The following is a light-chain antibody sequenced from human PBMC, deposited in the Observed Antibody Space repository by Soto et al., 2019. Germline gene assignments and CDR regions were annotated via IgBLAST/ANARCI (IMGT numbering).Light chain of an antibody. CDR2: GAS. Sequence: EIVLTQSPGTLSLSPGEGATLSCRAGQSVSSSQLAWYQQKPGQAPRLLVYGASSRATGIPERFSGSVSETDFTLSISRLEPDDFAVYYCQHYGNSPLTFGQGTRREIK. V-gene: IGKV3-20*01. CDR3: QHYGNSPLT. J-gene: IGKJ5*01. CDR1: QSVSSSQ.